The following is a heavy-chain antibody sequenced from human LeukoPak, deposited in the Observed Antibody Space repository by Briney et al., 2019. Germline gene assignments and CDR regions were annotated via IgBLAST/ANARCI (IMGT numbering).Heavy chain of an antibody. Sequence: KPSETLSLTCAVYGGSFSGYYWSWIRQPPGKGLEWIGEINHSGSTNYNPSLKSRVTISVDTSKNQFSLKLSSVTAADAAVYYCARGRRIAAAGTVWFDPWGQGTPVTVSS. CDR3: ARGRRIAAAGTVWFDP. D-gene: IGHD6-13*01. CDR2: INHSGST. V-gene: IGHV4-34*01. J-gene: IGHJ5*02. CDR1: GGSFSGYY.